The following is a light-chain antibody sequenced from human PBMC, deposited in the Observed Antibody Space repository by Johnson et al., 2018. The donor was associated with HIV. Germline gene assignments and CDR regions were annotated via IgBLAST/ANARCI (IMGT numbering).Light chain of an antibody. CDR3: GTWDSTLSAGGV. CDR2: DNN. V-gene: IGLV1-51*01. CDR1: TSNFENNY. Sequence: QSVLTQPPSVSAAPGQRVTISCSGSTSNFENNYVSWYQQLPGTAPKLLIYDNNKRPSGIPDRFSGSKSGTSATLGITGLQTGDEADYYCGTWDSTLSAGGVFGTGTKVTVL. J-gene: IGLJ1*01.